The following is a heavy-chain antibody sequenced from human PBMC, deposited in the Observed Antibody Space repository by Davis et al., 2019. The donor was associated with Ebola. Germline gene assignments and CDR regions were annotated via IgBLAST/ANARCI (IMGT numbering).Heavy chain of an antibody. CDR3: AGGDYSRGQGEFDY. Sequence: GESLKISCAASGFTFSRYWMHWVRQAPGKGLVYVSRISSDGGITSYADSVKGRFTISRDNAKSTLYLQMNRLTAEDTAVYYCAGGDYSRGQGEFDYWGQGTLVTVSS. D-gene: IGHD4-11*01. CDR1: GFTFSRYW. V-gene: IGHV3-74*01. CDR2: ISSDGGIT. J-gene: IGHJ4*02.